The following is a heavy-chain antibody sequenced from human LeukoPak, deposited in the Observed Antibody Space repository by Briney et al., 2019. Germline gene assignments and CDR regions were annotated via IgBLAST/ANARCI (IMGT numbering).Heavy chain of an antibody. D-gene: IGHD5-18*01. CDR1: GGSINTYY. V-gene: IGHV4-59*01. CDR3: ARGGAQLWLPIDS. CDR2: VYYSGST. Sequence: PSETLSPTCTVSGGSINTYYWSWIRQPPGKGLEWIGYVYYSGSTNYNPSLKSRVTISVDTSKSQFSLKVSSATAADTAVYYCARGGAQLWLPIDSWGQGTLVTVSS. J-gene: IGHJ4*02.